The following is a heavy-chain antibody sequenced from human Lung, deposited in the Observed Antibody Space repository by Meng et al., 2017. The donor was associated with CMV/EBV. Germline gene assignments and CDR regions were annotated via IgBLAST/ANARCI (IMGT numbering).Heavy chain of an antibody. CDR1: GFTFSSYS. Sequence: GESLKISCAASGFTFSSYSMNWLRQAPGKGLEWVSYISSSSSNIYYTDSVKGRFTISRDNAKNSLYLEMNSLRVDDTGVYFCAGDAGEGIVVVAVAIWDYWGQGTQVTVSS. D-gene: IGHD2-15*01. CDR2: ISSSSSNI. V-gene: IGHV3-48*04. J-gene: IGHJ4*02. CDR3: AGDAGEGIVVVAVAIWDY.